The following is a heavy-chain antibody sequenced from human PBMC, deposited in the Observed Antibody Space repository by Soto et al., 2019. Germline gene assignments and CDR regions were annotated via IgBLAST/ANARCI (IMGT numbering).Heavy chain of an antibody. J-gene: IGHJ4*02. CDR1: GYTFTSSH. CDR3: ARGLTSSGYYM. Sequence: QVQLEQSGAEVKEPGSSVKVSCKGSGYTFTSSHIHWVRQAPGQGLEWMGIINPSGGSATYAQKFLGRVTVTRDTSTSTVYMELSSLTSEDTATYYCARGLTSSGYYMWGQGTLVTVSS. V-gene: IGHV1-46*01. D-gene: IGHD3-22*01. CDR2: INPSGGSA.